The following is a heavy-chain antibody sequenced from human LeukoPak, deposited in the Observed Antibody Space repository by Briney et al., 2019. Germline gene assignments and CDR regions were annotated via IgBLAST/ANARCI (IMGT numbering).Heavy chain of an antibody. D-gene: IGHD3-3*01. J-gene: IGHJ4*02. V-gene: IGHV4-4*07. CDR3: ATIGNGYFDY. Sequence: PSETLSLTCTVSGGSISSYYWSWIRQPAGKGLEWIGRIYASGSTNYNPSLKSRVTISEDKSKKQFSLKLSSVTAADTAVYYCATIGNGYFDYWGQGTLVTVSS. CDR1: GGSISSYY. CDR2: IYASGST.